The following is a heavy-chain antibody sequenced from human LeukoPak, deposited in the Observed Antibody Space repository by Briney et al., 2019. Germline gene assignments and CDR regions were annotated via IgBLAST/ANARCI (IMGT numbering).Heavy chain of an antibody. CDR2: TYYRSKWYN. Sequence: PSETLSLTCSVSDDSITMYYWTWIRQSPSRGLEWLGRTYYRSKWYNDYAVSVKSRITINPDTSKNQFSLQLNSVTPEDTAVYYCARGSSGWYYFDYWGQGTLVTVSS. V-gene: IGHV6-1*01. CDR1: DDSITMYY. J-gene: IGHJ4*02. CDR3: ARGSSGWYYFDY. D-gene: IGHD6-19*01.